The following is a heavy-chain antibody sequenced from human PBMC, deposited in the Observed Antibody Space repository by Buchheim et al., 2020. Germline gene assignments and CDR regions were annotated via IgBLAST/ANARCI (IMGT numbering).Heavy chain of an antibody. J-gene: IGHJ4*02. CDR2: ISYDGSNK. CDR1: GFTFSSYG. D-gene: IGHD6-6*01. CDR3: AKDRIAARRWGYYFDY. V-gene: IGHV3-30*18. Sequence: QVQLVESGGGVVQPGRSLRLSCAASGFTFSSYGMHWVRQAPGKGLEWVAVISYDGSNKYYADSVKGRFTISRDNSKNTLYLQMSSLRAEDTAVYYCAKDRIAARRWGYYFDYWGQGTL.